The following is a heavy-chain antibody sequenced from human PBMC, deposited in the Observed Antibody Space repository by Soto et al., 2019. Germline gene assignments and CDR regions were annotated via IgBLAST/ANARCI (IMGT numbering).Heavy chain of an antibody. V-gene: IGHV4-39*01. Sequence: PSETLSLTCTVSGGAISSSSYYWGWIRQPPGKGLEWIGSIYYSGSTYYNPSLKSRVTISVDTSKKQFSLKLSSVTAADTAVYYCEGTTYYFDYWRQQNLVTVSA. J-gene: IGHJ4*02. CDR1: GGAISSSSYY. CDR2: IYYSGST. CDR3: EGTTYYFDY.